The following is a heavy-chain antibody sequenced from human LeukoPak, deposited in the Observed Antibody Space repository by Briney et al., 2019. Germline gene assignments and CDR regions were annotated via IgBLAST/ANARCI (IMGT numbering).Heavy chain of an antibody. Sequence: SETPSLTCAVYGGSFSGYYWSWIRQPPGKGLEWIGEINHSGSTNYNPSLKSRVTISVDTSKNQFSLKLSSVTAADTAVYYCARDGYSSSPFDYWGQGTLVTVSS. J-gene: IGHJ4*02. D-gene: IGHD6-13*01. CDR1: GGSFSGYY. CDR2: INHSGST. V-gene: IGHV4-34*01. CDR3: ARDGYSSSPFDY.